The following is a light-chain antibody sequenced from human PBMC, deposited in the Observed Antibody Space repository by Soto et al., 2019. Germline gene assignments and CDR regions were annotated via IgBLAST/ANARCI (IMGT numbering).Light chain of an antibody. Sequence: QSALTQPASVSGSPGQSVTISCTGISSDVGGYNYVSWYQQHPGKAPKLVIYGVNYRPSGVSARFSGSKFQNTASLTISGLQAEDEADYYCSSFRTGSVVLFGGGTKVTVL. V-gene: IGLV2-14*01. CDR3: SSFRTGSVVL. CDR1: SSDVGGYNY. J-gene: IGLJ3*02. CDR2: GVN.